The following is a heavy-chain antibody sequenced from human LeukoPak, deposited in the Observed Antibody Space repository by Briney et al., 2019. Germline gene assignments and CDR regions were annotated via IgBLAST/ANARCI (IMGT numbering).Heavy chain of an antibody. J-gene: IGHJ4*02. D-gene: IGHD3-3*01. CDR2: IFYSGST. CDR1: GGSISTSNYY. V-gene: IGHV4-39*07. Sequence: SETLSLTCTVSGGSISTSNYYWGWIRQPPGKGLEWIGNIFYSGSTYYSPSLRSRVTISVDTSKNQFSLKLSSVTAADTAVYYCAREMDYDFWSGHLPMLDYWGQGTLVTVSS. CDR3: AREMDYDFWSGHLPMLDY.